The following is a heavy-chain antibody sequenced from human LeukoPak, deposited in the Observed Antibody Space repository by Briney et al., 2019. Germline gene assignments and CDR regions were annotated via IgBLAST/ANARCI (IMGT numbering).Heavy chain of an antibody. J-gene: IGHJ4*02. CDR3: TRGSDTVFGVSRDGFDY. CDR1: GFTFGDYV. D-gene: IGHD3-3*01. CDR2: IRSKPYGGTT. V-gene: IGHV3-49*03. Sequence: GGSLRLSCTASGFTFGDYVVSWFRQAPGKGLDWVGFIRSKPYGGTTEYAASAKGRFTISRDDSESIAYLQMNSLKTEGTGVYYCTRGSDTVFGVSRDGFDYWGQGTLVTVSS.